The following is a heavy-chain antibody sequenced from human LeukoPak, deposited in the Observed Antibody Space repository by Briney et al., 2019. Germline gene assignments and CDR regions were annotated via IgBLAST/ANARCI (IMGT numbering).Heavy chain of an antibody. D-gene: IGHD3-10*01. CDR3: ARGVRGSFFNWFDP. Sequence: PSETLSLTCAVYGGSFGGYYWSWLRQPPGKGLEWIGEINHSGSTNYNPSLKSRVTISVDTSKNQFSLKLSSVTAADTAVYYCARGVRGSFFNWFDPWGQGTLVTVSS. J-gene: IGHJ5*02. V-gene: IGHV4-34*01. CDR1: GGSFGGYY. CDR2: INHSGST.